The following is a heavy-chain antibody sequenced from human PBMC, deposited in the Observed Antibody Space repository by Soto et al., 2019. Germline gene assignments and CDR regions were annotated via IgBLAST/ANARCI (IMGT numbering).Heavy chain of an antibody. CDR2: INPDSDNT. CDR3: ARGRRYCTTTSCYPPALFPYGMDV. CDR1: GYTFTNYD. Sequence: ASVKVSCNTSGYTFTNYDINWVRQAAGQGLEWMGWINPDSDNTGYAQKFQGRVTMTRDTSISTAYMELNSLRSEDTAVYYCARGRRYCTTTSCYPPALFPYGMDVWGQGTTVTVSS. V-gene: IGHV1-8*01. J-gene: IGHJ6*02. D-gene: IGHD2-2*01.